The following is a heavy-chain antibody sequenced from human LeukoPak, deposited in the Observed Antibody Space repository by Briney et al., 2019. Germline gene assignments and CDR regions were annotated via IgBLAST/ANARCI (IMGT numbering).Heavy chain of an antibody. Sequence: GGSLRLSCAASGFTFRSYAMHWVRQAPGKGLEWVAVISHDGSNKYHADSVKGRFTISRDNSKNTVFLQMNSLRGDDTAVYYCAREGDYNFDYWGQGTLVTVSS. CDR1: GFTFRSYA. CDR2: ISHDGSNK. CDR3: AREGDYNFDY. V-gene: IGHV3-30*04. J-gene: IGHJ4*02. D-gene: IGHD4-17*01.